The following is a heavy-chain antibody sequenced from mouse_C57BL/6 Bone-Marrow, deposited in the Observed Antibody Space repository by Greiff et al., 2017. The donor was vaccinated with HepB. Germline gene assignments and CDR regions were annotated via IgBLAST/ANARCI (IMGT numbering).Heavy chain of an antibody. CDR1: GFTFSSYA. CDR3: ASTVVATPYYFDY. D-gene: IGHD1-1*01. Sequence: EVMLVESGGGLVKPGGSLKLSCAASGFTFSSYAMSWVRQTPEKRLEWVATISDGGSYTYYPDNVKGRFTISRDNAKNNLYLQRSHLKSEDTAMYYGASTVVATPYYFDYWGQGTTLTVSS. CDR2: ISDGGSYT. J-gene: IGHJ2*01. V-gene: IGHV5-4*03.